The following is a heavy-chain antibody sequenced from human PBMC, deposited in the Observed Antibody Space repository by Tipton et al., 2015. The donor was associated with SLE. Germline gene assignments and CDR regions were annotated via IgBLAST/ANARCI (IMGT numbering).Heavy chain of an antibody. CDR2: IYHSGST. J-gene: IGHJ4*02. Sequence: LRLSCTVSGYSISSGYYWGWIRQPPGKGLEWIGSIYHSGSTYYNPSLKSRVTISVDTSKNQFSLKPSSVTAADTAVYYCASGVEGGGFDYWGQGTLVTVSS. V-gene: IGHV4-38-2*02. D-gene: IGHD1-1*01. CDR3: ASGVEGGGFDY. CDR1: GYSISSGYY.